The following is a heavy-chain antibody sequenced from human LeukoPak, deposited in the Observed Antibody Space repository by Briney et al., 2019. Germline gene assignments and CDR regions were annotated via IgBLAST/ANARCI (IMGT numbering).Heavy chain of an antibody. Sequence: PGGSLRLSCTVSGFTFSNYWMTWVRQAPGKGLEWVATIKEDGSEKYYVDSLRRRFTISRDNTKNSLYLQLSSLRAEDTAVYHCGRGTRSPDHWGQGTLVTVSS. CDR2: IKEDGSEK. V-gene: IGHV3-7*01. CDR1: GFTFSNYW. CDR3: GRGTRSPDH. J-gene: IGHJ4*02. D-gene: IGHD1-14*01.